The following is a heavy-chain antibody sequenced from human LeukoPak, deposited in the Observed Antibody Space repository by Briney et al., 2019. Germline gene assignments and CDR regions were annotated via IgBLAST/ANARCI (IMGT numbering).Heavy chain of an antibody. CDR2: IYYSGST. CDR3: ARDDTEDY. Sequence: PSETLSLTCTVSGGSISSYYWSWIRQPPGKGLEWIGYIYYSGSTNYNPSLKSRVTISVDTSKNQFSLKLSSVTAADTAVYYCARDDTEDYWGQGTLVTVSS. CDR1: GGSISSYY. J-gene: IGHJ4*02. V-gene: IGHV4-59*12.